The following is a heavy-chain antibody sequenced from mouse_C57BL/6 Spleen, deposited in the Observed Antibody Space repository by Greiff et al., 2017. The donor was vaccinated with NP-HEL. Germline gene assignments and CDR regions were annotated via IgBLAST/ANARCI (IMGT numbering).Heavy chain of an antibody. CDR1: GYSFTSYY. CDR3: ARGDYYGSSWYWYFDV. V-gene: IGHV1-66*01. Sequence: QVQLQQSGPELVKPGASVKISCKASGYSFTSYYIHWVKQRPGQGLEWIGWIYPGSGNTKYNEKFKGKATLTADTSSSTAYMQLSSLTSEDSAVYYCARGDYYGSSWYWYFDVWGTGTTVTVSS. D-gene: IGHD1-1*01. J-gene: IGHJ1*03. CDR2: IYPGSGNT.